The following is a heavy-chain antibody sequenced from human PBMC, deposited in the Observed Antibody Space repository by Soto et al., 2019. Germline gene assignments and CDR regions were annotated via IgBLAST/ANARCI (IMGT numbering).Heavy chain of an antibody. J-gene: IGHJ5*01. Sequence: GGSLRLSCAASGLTFSSNAMSWVRQAPGKGLEWVSGISDSGGSTYHADSVKGRFTISRDNSKNTLYLQMNSLRAEDTAVYYCAKDGSRQIVPDNWFESWGQGTLVTVSS. CDR3: AKDGSRQIVPDNWFES. CDR1: GLTFSSNA. V-gene: IGHV3-23*01. D-gene: IGHD2-2*01. CDR2: ISDSGGST.